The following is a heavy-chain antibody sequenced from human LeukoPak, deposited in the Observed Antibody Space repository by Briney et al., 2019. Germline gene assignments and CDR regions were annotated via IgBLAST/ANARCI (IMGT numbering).Heavy chain of an antibody. J-gene: IGHJ4*02. Sequence: SVKVSCKASGGTFSSYAISWVRQAPGQGLEWMGRIIPILGIANYAQKFQGRVTITADKSTSTAYMELSSLRSEDTAVYYCALMGGSGSSYYFDYWGQETLVTVSS. V-gene: IGHV1-69*04. D-gene: IGHD3-10*01. CDR2: IIPILGIA. CDR3: ALMGGSGSSYYFDY. CDR1: GGTFSSYA.